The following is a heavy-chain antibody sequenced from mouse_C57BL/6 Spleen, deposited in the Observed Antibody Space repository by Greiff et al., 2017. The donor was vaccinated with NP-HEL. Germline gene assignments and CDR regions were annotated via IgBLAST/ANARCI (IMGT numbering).Heavy chain of an antibody. CDR1: GFNIKDYY. V-gene: IGHV14-2*01. J-gene: IGHJ3*01. CDR3: AREGVLLRGWFAY. CDR2: LDPEDGET. Sequence: VHVKQSGAELVKPGASVKLSCTASGFNIKDYYMHWVKQRTEQGLEWIGRLDPEDGETKYAPKFQGKATITADTSSNTAYLQLSSLTSEDTAVYYCAREGVLLRGWFAYWGQGTLVTVSA. D-gene: IGHD1-1*01.